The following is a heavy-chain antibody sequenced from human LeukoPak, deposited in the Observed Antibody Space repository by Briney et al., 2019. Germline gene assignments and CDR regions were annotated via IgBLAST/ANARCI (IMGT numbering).Heavy chain of an antibody. Sequence: ASVKVSCKASGYTFTGYYMHWVRQAPGQGLEWMGWINPNSGGTNYAQKFQGRVTITRDTSISTAYMELSRLRSDDTAVYYCARGRDSGSYYVPFDYWGQGTLVTVSS. V-gene: IGHV1-2*02. J-gene: IGHJ4*02. D-gene: IGHD1-26*01. CDR2: INPNSGGT. CDR3: ARGRDSGSYYVPFDY. CDR1: GYTFTGYY.